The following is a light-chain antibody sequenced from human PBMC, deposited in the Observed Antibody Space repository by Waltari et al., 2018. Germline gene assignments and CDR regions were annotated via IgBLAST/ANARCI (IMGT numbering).Light chain of an antibody. J-gene: IGKJ4*01. Sequence: DIQMTQSPSTLSASVGVRVTITCRASQSISAWLAWYQLRPGKAPKLLISDASILERGVPSRFSGSGSGTEFTLTINSLQPDDFATYYCHQYTNFPLTFGGGTTVEIK. V-gene: IGKV1-5*01. CDR2: DAS. CDR1: QSISAW. CDR3: HQYTNFPLT.